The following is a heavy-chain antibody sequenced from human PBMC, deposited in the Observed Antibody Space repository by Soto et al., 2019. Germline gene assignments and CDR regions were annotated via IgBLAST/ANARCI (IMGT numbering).Heavy chain of an antibody. V-gene: IGHV5-51*01. Sequence: PGESLKISCKGSGYSFIDYWIGWVRQVPGKGLEWMGVIYPGDSDTRYSPSFQGHVTISADKSINTAYLQWSSLKASDTAMYYCARMVAGPANAFDIWGQGTMVTVSS. D-gene: IGHD2-15*01. CDR3: ARMVAGPANAFDI. CDR1: GYSFIDYW. CDR2: IYPGDSDT. J-gene: IGHJ3*02.